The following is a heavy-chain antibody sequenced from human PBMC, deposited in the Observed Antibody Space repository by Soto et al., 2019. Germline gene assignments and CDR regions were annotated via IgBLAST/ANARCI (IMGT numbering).Heavy chain of an antibody. V-gene: IGHV4-59*01. CDR2: VYNSGST. CDR3: ARYRREAVAGYTLDN. J-gene: IGHJ4*02. D-gene: IGHD6-13*01. Sequence: PAETLSLTCTVSGGSISSNYWTWIRQPPGKGLEWVGYVYNSGSTNYNPSLKSRVTISEDTSKSQFSLKVNSMTAADTAVYYCARYRREAVAGYTLDNWGQGILVTVSS. CDR1: GGSISSNY.